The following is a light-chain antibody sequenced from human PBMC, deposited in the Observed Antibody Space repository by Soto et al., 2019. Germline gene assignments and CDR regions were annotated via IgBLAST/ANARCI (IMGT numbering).Light chain of an antibody. Sequence: EIVLTQSPATLSLSPGERATLSCRASQSVSSYLAWYQQKPGQAPRLLIYDASNRATGIPARFSGSGSGTXFTLTISSLEPEDFAVYYCQQRSNWPPITFGQGTRLEIK. CDR3: QQRSNWPPIT. V-gene: IGKV3-11*01. CDR2: DAS. J-gene: IGKJ5*01. CDR1: QSVSSY.